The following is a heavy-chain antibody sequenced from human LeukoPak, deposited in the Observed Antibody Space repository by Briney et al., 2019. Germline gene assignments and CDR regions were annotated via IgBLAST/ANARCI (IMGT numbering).Heavy chain of an antibody. J-gene: IGHJ4*02. CDR2: MNPNSGKT. CDR3: ARGPGELWSFDY. Sequence: ASVKVSCKASGYTFTSYDINWVRQATGQGLEWRGWMNPNSGKTGYAQKFQRRVTMKRKTYIRTAYMELSSLRSEDTAVYYCARGPGELWSFDYWGQGTLVTVSS. CDR1: GYTFTSYD. D-gene: IGHD3-10*01. V-gene: IGHV1-8*01.